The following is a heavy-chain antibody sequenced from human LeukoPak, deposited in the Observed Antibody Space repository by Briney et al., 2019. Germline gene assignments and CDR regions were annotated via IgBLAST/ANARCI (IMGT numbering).Heavy chain of an antibody. CDR1: GFTFTKYW. CDR2: INQDESVK. Sequence: PGGSLRLSCAASGFTFTKYWMSWVRQAPGKRLECVASINQDESVKRYVDSAKGRFTISRDNTQNSVYLEMNSLTAEDTALYYCARDLWAQQEGDGFDIWGRGTMVTVSS. CDR3: ARDLWAQQEGDGFDI. J-gene: IGHJ3*02. D-gene: IGHD6-13*01. V-gene: IGHV3-7*03.